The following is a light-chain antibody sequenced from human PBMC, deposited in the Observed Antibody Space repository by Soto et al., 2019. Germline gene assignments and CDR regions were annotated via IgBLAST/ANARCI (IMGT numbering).Light chain of an antibody. CDR2: DVS. CDR3: HQRSDWPIT. CDR1: QSVSGY. J-gene: IGKJ2*01. Sequence: EIVLTQSPATLSLSPGERATLFCSASQSVSGYLAWHQQKPGQAPRLVIHDVSRRAPDIPARFSGRGSGTDFTLTISSLEPEDFAVYYCHQRSDWPITFGQGTKLQ. V-gene: IGKV3-11*01.